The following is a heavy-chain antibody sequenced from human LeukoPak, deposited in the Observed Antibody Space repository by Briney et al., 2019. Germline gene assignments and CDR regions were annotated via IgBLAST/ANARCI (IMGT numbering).Heavy chain of an antibody. CDR1: GGTFSSYT. D-gene: IGHD1-26*01. CDR2: IIPILGIA. Sequence: EASVKVSCKASGGTFSSYTISWVRQAPGQGLEWMGRIIPILGIANYAQKFQGRVTITADESTSTAYMELSSLRSEDTAVYYCARVGPGIVGATNYWGQGTLVTVSS. J-gene: IGHJ4*02. CDR3: ARVGPGIVGATNY. V-gene: IGHV1-69*02.